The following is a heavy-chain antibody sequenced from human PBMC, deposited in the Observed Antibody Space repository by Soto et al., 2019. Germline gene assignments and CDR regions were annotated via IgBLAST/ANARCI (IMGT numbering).Heavy chain of an antibody. V-gene: IGHV3-66*01. D-gene: IGHD6-19*01. CDR3: ARGSSGWSHYGMDV. CDR2: VYSGGTT. Sequence: GGSLRLSCAASGCTFNSSIMSWVRQAPGKGLEWVSGVYSGGTTYYADSVKGRFTISRDTSKNTLWLQMNSLRAEDTAVYYCARGSSGWSHYGMDVWGQGTTVTVSS. CDR1: GCTFNSSI. J-gene: IGHJ6*02.